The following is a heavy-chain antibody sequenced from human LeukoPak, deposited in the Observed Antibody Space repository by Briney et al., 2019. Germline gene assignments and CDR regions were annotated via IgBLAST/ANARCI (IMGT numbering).Heavy chain of an antibody. V-gene: IGHV3-33*01. Sequence: PGGSLRLYCAASGFTFSSYGMHWVRQAPGKGLEWVAVIWYDGSNKYYADSVKGRFTISRDNSKNTLYLQMNSLRAEDTAVYYCARMDFWSGYYLDYWGQGTLVTVSS. CDR1: GFTFSSYG. CDR3: ARMDFWSGYYLDY. CDR2: IWYDGSNK. D-gene: IGHD3-3*01. J-gene: IGHJ4*02.